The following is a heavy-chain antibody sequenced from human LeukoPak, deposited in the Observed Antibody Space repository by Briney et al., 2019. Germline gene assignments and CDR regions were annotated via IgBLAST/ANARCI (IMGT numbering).Heavy chain of an antibody. CDR1: GYTFTNYG. V-gene: IGHV1-18*04. J-gene: IGHJ6*04. D-gene: IGHD3-10*01. CDR2: ISTYDDNT. CDR3: ARALEYGSGSPPEGMDV. Sequence: ASVKVSCKASGYTFTNYGISWVRQAPGQGLEWMGWISTYDDNTNHAQKFQGRVTMTTDTSTSTAYMELRSLRSDDTTVYYCARALEYGSGSPPEGMDVWGKGTTVIVSS.